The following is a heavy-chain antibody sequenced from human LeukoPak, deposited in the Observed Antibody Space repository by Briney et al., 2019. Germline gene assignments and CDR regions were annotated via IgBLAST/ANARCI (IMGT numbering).Heavy chain of an antibody. J-gene: IGHJ4*02. V-gene: IGHV1-69*05. CDR1: GGTFSSYA. CDR2: IIPIFGTA. CDR3: ATGSGSYYEYRY. Sequence: SVKVSCKASGGTFSSYAISWVRQAPGQGLEWMGGIIPIFGTANYAQKFPGRVTITTDESTSTAYMELSSLRSGDTAVYYCATGSGSYYEYRYWGQGTLVTVS. D-gene: IGHD3-10*01.